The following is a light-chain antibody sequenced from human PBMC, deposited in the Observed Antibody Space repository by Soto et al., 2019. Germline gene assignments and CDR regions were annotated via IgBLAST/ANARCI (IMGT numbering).Light chain of an antibody. V-gene: IGKV3-20*01. J-gene: IGKJ1*01. Sequence: EIVLTQSPGTLSLSPGERGTLSCRASQTVSSNFLAWYQQKPGQAPRLLIFDASTSATGIPDRFTGSGSGTEFTLTISRLEPEDFAVYYCQFYGDPSKTFGQGTKVEIK. CDR2: DAS. CDR3: QFYGDPSKT. CDR1: QTVSSNF.